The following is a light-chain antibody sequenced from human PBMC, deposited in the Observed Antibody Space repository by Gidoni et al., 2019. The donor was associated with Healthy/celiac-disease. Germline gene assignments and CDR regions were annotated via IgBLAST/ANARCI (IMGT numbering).Light chain of an antibody. CDR1: QSVSCSY. V-gene: IGKV3-20*01. CDR2: GAS. CDR3: QQYGSSPWT. Sequence: EIVLTQSPGTLSLSPGERATLSCRASQSVSCSYLAWYQQKPGQAPRPLIYGASSRATGIPDRFSGSGSGTDFTLTISRLEPEDFAVYYCQQYGSSPWTFGQGTKVEIK. J-gene: IGKJ1*01.